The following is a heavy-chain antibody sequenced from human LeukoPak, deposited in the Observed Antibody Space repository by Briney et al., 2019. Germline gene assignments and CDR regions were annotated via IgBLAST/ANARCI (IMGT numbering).Heavy chain of an antibody. CDR3: ARDLMGATTFDY. V-gene: IGHV3-21*01. CDR2: ISSSSSYI. CDR1: GFTFSSYS. Sequence: PGGSLRLSCAASGFTFSSYSMNWVRQAPGKGLEWVSSISSSSSYIYYADSVKDRFTISRDNAKNSLYLQMNSLRAEDTAVYYCARDLMGATTFDYWGQGTLVTVSS. D-gene: IGHD1-26*01. J-gene: IGHJ4*02.